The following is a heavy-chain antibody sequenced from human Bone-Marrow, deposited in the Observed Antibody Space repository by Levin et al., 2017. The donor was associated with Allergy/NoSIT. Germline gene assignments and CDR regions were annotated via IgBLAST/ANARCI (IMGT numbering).Heavy chain of an antibody. D-gene: IGHD4-17*01. Sequence: SETLSLICKVSGTSISNVYWNWIRQSPGKGLEWIGCVSDAGTTFYNPSLKSRVTMSLDTSKNQFSLKLDSVTAADTAVYYCARDPMTSVTFFDFWGQGTLVSVSS. CDR1: GTSISNVY. CDR2: VSDAGTT. J-gene: IGHJ4*02. CDR3: ARDPMTSVTFFDF. V-gene: IGHV4-59*01.